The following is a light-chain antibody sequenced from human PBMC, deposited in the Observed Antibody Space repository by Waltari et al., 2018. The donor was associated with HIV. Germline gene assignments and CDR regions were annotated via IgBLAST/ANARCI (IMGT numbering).Light chain of an antibody. J-gene: IGKJ1*01. Sequence: DIQMTQSPSSLSASVGDRVTITCRASQGIRNALGWYQQKPGKAPKRLIYAASSLQSGVPSRFSGSGSGTEFTRTISSLQPEDFATYYCLQHNSDPRTFGQGTKVEIK. CDR1: QGIRNA. CDR2: AAS. V-gene: IGKV1-17*01. CDR3: LQHNSDPRT.